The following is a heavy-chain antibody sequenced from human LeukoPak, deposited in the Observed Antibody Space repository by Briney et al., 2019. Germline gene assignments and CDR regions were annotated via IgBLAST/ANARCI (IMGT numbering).Heavy chain of an antibody. D-gene: IGHD3/OR15-3a*01. V-gene: IGHV1-69*05. CDR1: GGTFSSYA. Sequence: ASVKVSCKASGGTFSSYAISWVRQAPGQGLEWMGGIIPIFGTANYAQKFQGRVTITTDESTSTAYMELSSQRSEDTAVYYCARGGLGRYFDYWGQGTLVTVSS. CDR2: IIPIFGTA. CDR3: ARGGLGRYFDY. J-gene: IGHJ4*02.